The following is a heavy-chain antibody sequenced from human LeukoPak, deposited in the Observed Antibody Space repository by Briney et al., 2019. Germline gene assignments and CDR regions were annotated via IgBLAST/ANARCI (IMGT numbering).Heavy chain of an antibody. J-gene: IGHJ2*01. D-gene: IGHD3-22*01. CDR1: GFTFSSYG. CDR2: ISYDGSNK. CDR3: ARDTDYDSSGYSKIPSWYFDL. Sequence: GGSLRLSCAASGFTFSSYGMHWVRQAPVKGLEWVALISYDGSNKYYADSVKGRFTISRDNSKNTLYLQMHSLRSEDTAVYYCARDTDYDSSGYSKIPSWYFDLWGRGTLVTVSS. V-gene: IGHV3-30*03.